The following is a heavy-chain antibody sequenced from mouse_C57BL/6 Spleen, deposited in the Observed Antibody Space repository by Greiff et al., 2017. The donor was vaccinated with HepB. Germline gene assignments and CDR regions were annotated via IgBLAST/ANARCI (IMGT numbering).Heavy chain of an antibody. CDR2: IWSGGST. D-gene: IGHD2-14*01. CDR3: ARDEGVRRAWYAY. CDR1: GFSLTSYG. V-gene: IGHV2-2*01. Sequence: VKLVESGPGLVQPSQSLSITCTVSGFSLTSYGVHWVRQSPGKGLEWLGVIWSGGSTDYNAAFISRLSISKDNSKSQDFFKMNSLQADDTAIYYCARDEGVRRAWYAYWGQGTLVTVSA. J-gene: IGHJ3*01.